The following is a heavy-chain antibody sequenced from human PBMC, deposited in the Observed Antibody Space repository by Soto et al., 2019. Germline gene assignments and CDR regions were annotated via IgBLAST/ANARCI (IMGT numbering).Heavy chain of an antibody. D-gene: IGHD3-16*01. CDR1: GYTFTNFG. CDR2: ISAYNGNT. J-gene: IGHJ4*02. CDR3: AGGGTPLDY. Sequence: QVQLVQSGAEVKKPGASVKVSCKTSGYTFTNFGLCWVRQAPGQGLEWMGWISAYNGNTNYAHNFQGRGTITTDTSTSTAYMELRSLRSDDTAVYYCAGGGTPLDYWGQGTLVTVSS. V-gene: IGHV1-18*01.